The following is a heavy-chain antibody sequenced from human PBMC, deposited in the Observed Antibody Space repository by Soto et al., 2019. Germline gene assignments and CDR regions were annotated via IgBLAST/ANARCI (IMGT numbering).Heavy chain of an antibody. CDR3: AIDLWWYTH. CDR2: ISGGGSGA. Sequence: EVQLLESGGGLVQPGGSLRLSCTASGFTFSDHAMTWVRQAPGKGLEWVSGISGGGSGAYYADSVKGRITVSRANXXXXXXXXXXXXXXXXXXXXXXAIDLWWYTHWGQGTLVTVSS. D-gene: IGHD2-15*01. J-gene: IGHJ4*02. V-gene: IGHV3-23*01. CDR1: GFTFSDHA.